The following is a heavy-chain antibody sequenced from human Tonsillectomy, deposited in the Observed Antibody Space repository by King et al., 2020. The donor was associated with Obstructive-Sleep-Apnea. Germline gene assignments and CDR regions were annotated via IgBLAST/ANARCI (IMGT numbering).Heavy chain of an antibody. CDR2: IIPIFGTA. D-gene: IGHD4-11*01. CDR3: ARASVTTEDYYYYYGMDV. V-gene: IGHV1-69*01. J-gene: IGHJ6*02. CDR1: GGTFSSYA. Sequence: GQLVQSGAEVKKPGSSVKVSCKASGGTFSSYAISWVRQAPGQGLEWMGGIIPIFGTANYAQKFQGRVTITADESTSTAYMELSSLRSGDTAVYYCARASVTTEDYYYYYGMDVWGQGTTVTVSS.